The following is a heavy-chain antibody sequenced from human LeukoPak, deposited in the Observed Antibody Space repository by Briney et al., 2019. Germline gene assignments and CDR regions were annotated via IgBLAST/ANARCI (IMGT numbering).Heavy chain of an antibody. CDR1: GGSISSYY. V-gene: IGHV4-59*01. CDR3: ARLGAPSGGSYYFDY. Sequence: PSETLSLTCTVSGGSISSYYWSWIRQPPGKGLEWIGYIYYSGSTNYNPSLKSRVTISVDTSKNQFSLKLSSVTAADTAAYYCARLGAPSGGSYYFDYWGQGTLVTVSS. D-gene: IGHD2-15*01. J-gene: IGHJ4*02. CDR2: IYYSGST.